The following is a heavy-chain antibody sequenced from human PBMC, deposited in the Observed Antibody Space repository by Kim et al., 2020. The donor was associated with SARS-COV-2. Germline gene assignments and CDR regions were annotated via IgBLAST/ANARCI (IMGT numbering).Heavy chain of an antibody. J-gene: IGHJ6*02. CDR1: GFTFSSYS. CDR2: ISSSSSDI. D-gene: IGHD2-2*01. V-gene: IGHV3-21*01. Sequence: GGSLRLSCAASGFTFSSYSMNWVRQAPGKGLEWVSSISSSSSDIYYADSVQGRFTISRDNAKNSLYLQMNSLRAEDTAVYYCARAYCSSTSCQRHYYYYGMDAWGQGTTVTVSS. CDR3: ARAYCSSTSCQRHYYYYGMDA.